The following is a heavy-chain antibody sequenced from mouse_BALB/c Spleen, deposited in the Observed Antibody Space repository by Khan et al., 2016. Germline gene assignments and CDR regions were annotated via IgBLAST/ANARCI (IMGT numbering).Heavy chain of an antibody. CDR1: GYIFTSYW. J-gene: IGHJ2*01. D-gene: IGHD2-12*01. CDR3: ARTGAYDVVGFYS. CDR2: IYPGTGST. V-gene: IGHV1S132*01. Sequence: QVQLQQSGAELVRPGASVKLSCKTSGYIFTSYWIHWVKQRSGQGLEWIARIYPGTGSTYYNEKFKGKATLTTDKSSNTAYMQLSRLKSEDSAYYFRARTGAYDVVGFYSWGQGTTLTVSS.